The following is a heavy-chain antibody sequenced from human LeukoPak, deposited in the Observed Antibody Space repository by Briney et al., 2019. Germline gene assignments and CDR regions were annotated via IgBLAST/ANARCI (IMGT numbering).Heavy chain of an antibody. Sequence: SETLSLTCAVPGGSFSGHYWSWIRQTAGKGLEWIGEINRGGDTNYNPALKNRVTLSIDTSRNQFSMRLSSVTAADTAVYYCARGYGSGSYFEYWGQGTLVTVSS. D-gene: IGHD3-10*01. CDR1: GGSFSGHY. CDR2: INRGGDT. V-gene: IGHV4-34*01. CDR3: ARGYGSGSYFEY. J-gene: IGHJ4*02.